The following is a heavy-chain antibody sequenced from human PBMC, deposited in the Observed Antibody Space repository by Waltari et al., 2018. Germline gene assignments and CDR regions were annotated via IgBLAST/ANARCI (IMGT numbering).Heavy chain of an antibody. J-gene: IGHJ3*02. V-gene: IGHV4-61*02. Sequence: QVQLQESGPGLVKPSQTLSLTCTVSGGSISSGSYYWSWIRQPAGKGLEWIGRIYTSGGTNYNPSLKSRVTISVDTSKNQFSLKLSSVTAADTAVYYCAREGSGYDYDAFDIWGQGTMVTVSS. CDR2: IYTSGGT. D-gene: IGHD5-12*01. CDR1: GGSISSGSYY. CDR3: AREGSGYDYDAFDI.